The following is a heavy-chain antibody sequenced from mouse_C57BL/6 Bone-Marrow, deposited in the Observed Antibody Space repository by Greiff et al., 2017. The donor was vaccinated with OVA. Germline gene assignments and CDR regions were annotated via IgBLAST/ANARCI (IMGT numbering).Heavy chain of an antibody. J-gene: IGHJ2*01. V-gene: IGHV1-64*01. CDR1: GYTFTSYW. D-gene: IGHD2-1*01. Sequence: QVQLQQPGAELVKPGASVKLSCKAFGYTFTSYWMHWVKQRPGQGLEWIGMIHPNSGSTNYNEKFKSKATLTVDKSSSTAYMQLSSLTSEDSAVYYCARPIYYGNWDYWGQGTTLTVSS. CDR2: IHPNSGST. CDR3: ARPIYYGNWDY.